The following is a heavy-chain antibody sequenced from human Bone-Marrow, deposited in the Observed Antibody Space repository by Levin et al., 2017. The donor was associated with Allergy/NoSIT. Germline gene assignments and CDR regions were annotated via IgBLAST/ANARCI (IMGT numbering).Heavy chain of an antibody. D-gene: IGHD2-8*02. CDR3: VRDGGVWYFDS. Sequence: GESLKISCSASGFSFSSYEMNWVRQAPGKGLEWVSYINPGGSRTYYPDSLRGRVTISRDNAKNSLYLQLNSLRAEDTAVYYCVRDGGVWYFDSWGQGTTVTVS. CDR2: INPGGSRT. J-gene: IGHJ4*02. V-gene: IGHV3-48*03. CDR1: GFSFSSYE.